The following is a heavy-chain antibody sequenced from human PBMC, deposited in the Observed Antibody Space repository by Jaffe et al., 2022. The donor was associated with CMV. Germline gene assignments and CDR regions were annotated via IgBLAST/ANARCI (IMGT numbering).Heavy chain of an antibody. CDR2: INDSGST. CDR1: GGSISSSNW. CDR3: ARVVAPSLWKRNPEYYSYMDV. Sequence: QVQLQESGPGLVKPSGTLSLTCAVSGGSISSSNWWGWVRQFPGKGLEWIGEINDSGSTNYNPSLRSRVTLSVDKSKNQFSLKMTSVTAADTAVYYCARVVAPSLWKRNPEYYSYMDVWGKGTTVTVSS. D-gene: IGHD3-16*01. J-gene: IGHJ6*03. V-gene: IGHV4-4*02.